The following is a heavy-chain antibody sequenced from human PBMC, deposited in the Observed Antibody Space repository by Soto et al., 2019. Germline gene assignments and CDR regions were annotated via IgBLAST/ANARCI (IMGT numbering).Heavy chain of an antibody. CDR2: IKQDGSEK. V-gene: IGHV3-7*03. D-gene: IGHD6-6*01. CDR3: AREGVEYSSSFFDY. CDR1: GFTFSSYW. J-gene: IGHJ4*02. Sequence: GGSLRLSCAASGFTFSSYWMSWVRQAPGKGLEWVANIKQDGSEKYYVDSVKGRFTISRDNDKNSLYLQMNSLRAEDTAVYYCAREGVEYSSSFFDYWGQGTLVTVSS.